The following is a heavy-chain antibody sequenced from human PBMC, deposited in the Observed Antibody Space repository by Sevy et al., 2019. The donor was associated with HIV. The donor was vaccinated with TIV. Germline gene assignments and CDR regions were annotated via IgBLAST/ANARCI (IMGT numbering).Heavy chain of an antibody. D-gene: IGHD3-22*01. J-gene: IGHJ4*02. V-gene: IGHV1-46*01. CDR3: ARVYYYDSSGPGF. CDR1: GYTFTNYY. CDR2: INPSGGST. Sequence: ASVKVSCKASGYTFTNYYVHWVRQAPGEGLEWMGIINPSGGSTSYAQKFQGRVTMTRDTSTSKVYMELSSLRSEDTAVYYCARVYYYDSSGPGFWGQGTLVTVSS.